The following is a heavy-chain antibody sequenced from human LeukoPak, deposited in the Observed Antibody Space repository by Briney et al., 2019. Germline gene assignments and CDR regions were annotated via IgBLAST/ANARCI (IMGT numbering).Heavy chain of an antibody. CDR3: TRTPGDYDDY. J-gene: IGHJ4*02. CDR2: ISSNGGTI. D-gene: IGHD2-15*01. V-gene: IGHV3-11*04. Sequence: GGSLRLSCAASGFTFSDYYMSWIRQAPGKGLEWVSYISSNGGTISHADSVKGRFTISRDNAKNSLYLQMNSLRAEDTAVYYCTRTPGDYDDYWGQGTLVTVSS. CDR1: GFTFSDYY.